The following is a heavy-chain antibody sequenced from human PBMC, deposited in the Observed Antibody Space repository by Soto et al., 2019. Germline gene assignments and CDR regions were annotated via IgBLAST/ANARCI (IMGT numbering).Heavy chain of an antibody. Sequence: SETLSLTCTVSGGSISSYYWSWIRQRPGKGLEWIGYIYYSGSTNYNPSLKSRVTISVDTSKNQFSLKLSSVTAADTAVYYCARLRSADGYYDILTGSPEYYYMDVWGKGTTVTVSS. CDR3: ARLRSADGYYDILTGSPEYYYMDV. D-gene: IGHD3-9*01. V-gene: IGHV4-59*08. CDR1: GGSISSYY. J-gene: IGHJ6*03. CDR2: IYYSGST.